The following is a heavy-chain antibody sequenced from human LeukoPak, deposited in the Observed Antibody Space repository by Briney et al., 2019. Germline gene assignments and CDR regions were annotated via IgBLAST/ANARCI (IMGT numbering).Heavy chain of an antibody. J-gene: IGHJ4*02. CDR3: ARYYCSSTTCYYFDF. D-gene: IGHD2-2*01. Sequence: SETLSLTCAVYGGSFSGYYWSWIRQPPGKGLEWIGEINHSGSANYNPSLKSRVTISVDTSKNQFSLKLTSVTAADTTVYYCARYYCSSTTCYYFDFWGQGTLVTVSS. V-gene: IGHV4-34*01. CDR2: INHSGSA. CDR1: GGSFSGYY.